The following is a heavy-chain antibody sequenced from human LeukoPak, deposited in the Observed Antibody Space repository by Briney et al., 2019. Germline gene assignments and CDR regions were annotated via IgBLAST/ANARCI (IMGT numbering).Heavy chain of an antibody. CDR2: INHSGST. Sequence: SETLSLTCAVYGGSFSGYYWSWIRQPPGKGLEWIGEINHSGSTNYNPSLKSRVTISVDTSKNQFSLKLSSVTAADTAVYYCARGAELDSSSRYGNRFGGYRGQGTLVTVSS. D-gene: IGHD6-13*01. V-gene: IGHV4-34*01. J-gene: IGHJ4*02. CDR3: ARGAELDSSSRYGNRFGGY. CDR1: GGSFSGYY.